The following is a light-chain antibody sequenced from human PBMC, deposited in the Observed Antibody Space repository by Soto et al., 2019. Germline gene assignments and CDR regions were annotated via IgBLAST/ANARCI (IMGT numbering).Light chain of an antibody. CDR3: QQYGSSPET. V-gene: IGKV3-20*01. CDR2: GAA. Sequence: EIVLTQSPGALSLSPGERATLSCRASESVSKNFVAWYHQKPGQAPRLLMYGAAYRPTGVPDRFSGSGSGTDFTLTISRLEPEDFAVYFCQQYGSSPETFGPGTTVDVK. J-gene: IGKJ3*01. CDR1: ESVSKNF.